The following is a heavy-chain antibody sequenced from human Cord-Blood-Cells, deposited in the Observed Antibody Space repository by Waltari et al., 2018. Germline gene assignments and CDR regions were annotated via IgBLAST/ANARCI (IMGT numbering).Heavy chain of an antibody. J-gene: IGHJ5*02. V-gene: IGHV4-4*02. CDR2: IYHLGST. CDR3: ARALRWNENWFDP. Sequence: QVQLQESGPGLVKPSGTLSLTCAVSGGSISSSNWWIGEIYHLGSTNYNPTLKSRVTISVDKSKNQFSLKLSSVTAADTAVYYCARALRWNENWFDPWGQGTLVTVSS. D-gene: IGHD1-1*01. CDR1: GGSISSSNW.